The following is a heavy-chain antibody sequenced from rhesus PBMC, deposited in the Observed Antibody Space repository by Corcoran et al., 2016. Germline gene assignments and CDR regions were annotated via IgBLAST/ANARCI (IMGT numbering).Heavy chain of an antibody. CDR3: ARGSDFSGNRFDV. J-gene: IGHJ5-1*01. D-gene: IGHD2-21*01. CDR1: GYSISRNY. Sequence: QVQLQESGPGLVKSSETLSLPCAVSGYSISRNYWSWIRQSPGKGLEWIGYISVSGGSTYYSSLKSRVTISTDTSNNQFSLKLSYVTAADTAVYFCARGSDFSGNRFDVWGPGVLVTVSS. V-gene: IGHV4-173*01. CDR2: ISVSGGST.